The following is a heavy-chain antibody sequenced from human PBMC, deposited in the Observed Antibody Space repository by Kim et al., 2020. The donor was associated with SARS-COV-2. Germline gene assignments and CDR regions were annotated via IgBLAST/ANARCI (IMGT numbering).Heavy chain of an antibody. D-gene: IGHD3-16*01. Sequence: SETLSLTYTVSGGSISSGGYYWSWIRQHPGKGLEWIGYIYYSGSTYYNPSLKSRVTISVDTSKNQFSLKLSSVTAADTAVYYCARDRELCWFDPWGQGTLVTVSS. CDR1: GGSISSGGYY. CDR2: IYYSGST. V-gene: IGHV4-31*03. CDR3: ARDRELCWFDP. J-gene: IGHJ5*02.